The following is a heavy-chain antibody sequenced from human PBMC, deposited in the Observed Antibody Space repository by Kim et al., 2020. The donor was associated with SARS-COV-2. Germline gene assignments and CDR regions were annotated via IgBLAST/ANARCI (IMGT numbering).Heavy chain of an antibody. CDR2: ISSSSSTI. Sequence: GGSLRLSCAASGFTFSSYSMNWVRQAPGKGLEWVSYISSSSSTIYYADSVKGRFTISRDNAKNSLYLQMNSLRAEDTAVYYCARFQPRTRASHYYYGMDVWGQGTTVTVSS. J-gene: IGHJ6*02. CDR1: GFTFSSYS. D-gene: IGHD2-2*01. CDR3: ARFQPRTRASHYYYGMDV. V-gene: IGHV3-48*04.